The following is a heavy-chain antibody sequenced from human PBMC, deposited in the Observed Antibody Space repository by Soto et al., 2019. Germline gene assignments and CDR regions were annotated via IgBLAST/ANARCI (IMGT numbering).Heavy chain of an antibody. V-gene: IGHV4-61*01. J-gene: IGHJ4*02. D-gene: IGHD3-22*01. CDR3: ARDRGYYDSSGYYRLLWGFDY. CDR1: GGSVSSGSYY. Sequence: PSETLSLTCTVSGGSVSSGSYYWSWIRQPPGKGLEWIGYIYYSGSTNYNPSLKSRVTISVDTSKNQFSLKLSSVTAADTAVYYCARDRGYYDSSGYYRLLWGFDYWGQGTLVTVS. CDR2: IYYSGST.